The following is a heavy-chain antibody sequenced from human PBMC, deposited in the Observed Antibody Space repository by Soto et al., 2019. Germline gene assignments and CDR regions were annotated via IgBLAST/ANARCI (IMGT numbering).Heavy chain of an antibody. V-gene: IGHV4-59*01. CDR2: IYYSGST. Sequence: SETLSLTCTVSGGSISSYYWSWIRQPPGKGLEWIGYIYYSGSTNYNPSLKSRVTISVDTSKNQFSLKLSSVTAADTAVYYCARDSYYDSSGYSMDVWGQGPRSPSP. D-gene: IGHD3-22*01. CDR3: ARDSYYDSSGYSMDV. J-gene: IGHJ6*02. CDR1: GGSISSYY.